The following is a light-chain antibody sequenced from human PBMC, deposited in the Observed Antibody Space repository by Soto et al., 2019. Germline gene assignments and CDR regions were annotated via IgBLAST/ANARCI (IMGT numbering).Light chain of an antibody. J-gene: IGKJ2*01. CDR2: GAS. CDR3: QHYGSSTYT. V-gene: IGKV3-20*01. CDR1: QSVSSSY. Sequence: EIVLTQSPGTLSLSPGERATLSCRASQSVSSSYLAWYQQKPGQAPRLLIYGASSRANGIPDRFSGSGTGTDFTITISSLDRGAFEVYYRQHYGSSTYTFGQGTKLEIK.